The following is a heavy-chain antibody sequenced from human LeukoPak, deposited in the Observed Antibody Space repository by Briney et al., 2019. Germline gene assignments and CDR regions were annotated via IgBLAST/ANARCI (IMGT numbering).Heavy chain of an antibody. V-gene: IGHV3-53*01. Sequence: PGGSLRLSCAASGFTVSSNYMSWVHQAPGKGLEWVSVIYSGGSTYYADSVKGRFTISRDNSKNTLYLQMNSLRAEDTAVYYCARLGPTYCGGDCYFGYWGQGTLVTVSS. J-gene: IGHJ4*02. D-gene: IGHD2-21*02. CDR1: GFTVSSNY. CDR3: ARLGPTYCGGDCYFGY. CDR2: IYSGGST.